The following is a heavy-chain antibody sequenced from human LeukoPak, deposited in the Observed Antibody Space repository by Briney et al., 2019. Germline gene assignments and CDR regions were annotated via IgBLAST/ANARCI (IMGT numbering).Heavy chain of an antibody. V-gene: IGHV3-43*01. CDR3: AKDITPSSKSGYFDY. J-gene: IGHJ4*02. D-gene: IGHD4-11*01. CDR2: ISWDGGST. Sequence: GGSLRLSCAASGFTFDDYTMHSVRQAPGKGLEWVSLISWDGGSTYYADSVKGRFTISRDNSKNSLYLQMNSLRTDDTALYYCAKDITPSSKSGYFDYWGQGTLVTVSS. CDR1: GFTFDDYT.